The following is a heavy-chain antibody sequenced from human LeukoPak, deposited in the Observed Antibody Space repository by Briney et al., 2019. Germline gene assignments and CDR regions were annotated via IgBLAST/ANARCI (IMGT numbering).Heavy chain of an antibody. Sequence: SETLPLTCTVSGGSISSSSYYWGWIRQPPGKGLGWIGSIYYSGSTYYNPSLKSRVTISVDTSKNQFSLKLSSVTAADTAVYYCARVDGYNFLRGGYYFDYLGQGTLVTVSS. CDR3: ARVDGYNFLRGGYYFDY. D-gene: IGHD5-24*01. V-gene: IGHV4-39*07. CDR2: IYYSGST. CDR1: GGSISSSSYY. J-gene: IGHJ4*02.